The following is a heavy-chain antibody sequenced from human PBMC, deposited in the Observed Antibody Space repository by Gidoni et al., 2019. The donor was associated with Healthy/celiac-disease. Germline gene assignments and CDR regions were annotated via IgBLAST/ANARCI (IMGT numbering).Heavy chain of an antibody. D-gene: IGHD3-3*01. CDR3: ARGRITIFGVDRGDFDY. CDR1: GDSVPRTTAP. J-gene: IGHJ4*02. Sequence: QVQLQPSGPGLVKPSQTLSLTCAISGDSVPRTTAPWNWIRQSPSRGLEWLGRTYYRSKWYNDYAVSVKSRITINPDTSKNQFSLQLNSVTPEDTAVYYCARGRITIFGVDRGDFDYWGQGTLVTVSS. CDR2: TYYRSKWYN. V-gene: IGHV6-1*01.